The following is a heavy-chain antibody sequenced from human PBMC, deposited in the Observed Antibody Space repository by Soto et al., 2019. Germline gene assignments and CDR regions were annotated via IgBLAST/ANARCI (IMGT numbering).Heavy chain of an antibody. V-gene: IGHV3-66*01. J-gene: IGHJ6*04. Sequence: EVQLVGSGGGLVQPGGSLRLSCAASEFTVGNNYMSWVRQAPGKGLEWVSRIYSGGLTHYADSVRGRFTISRDSSENTLFLQMNSLRVEDTSVYYCCTSPTGGVWGKGTAVIVST. CDR2: IYSGGLT. CDR3: CTSPTGGV. CDR1: EFTVGNNY.